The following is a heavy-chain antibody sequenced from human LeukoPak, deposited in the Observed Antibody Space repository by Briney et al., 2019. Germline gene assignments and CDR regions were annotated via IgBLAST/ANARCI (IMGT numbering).Heavy chain of an antibody. V-gene: IGHV1-69*05. Sequence: ASVKVSCKASGGTFSSYAISWVRQAPGQGLEWMGGIIPIFGTANYAQKFQGRVTITTDESTSTAYMELSSLRSEDAAVYYCAREGSAALDYWGQGTLVTVSS. CDR2: IIPIFGTA. CDR1: GGTFSSYA. CDR3: AREGSAALDY. J-gene: IGHJ4*02. D-gene: IGHD6-13*01.